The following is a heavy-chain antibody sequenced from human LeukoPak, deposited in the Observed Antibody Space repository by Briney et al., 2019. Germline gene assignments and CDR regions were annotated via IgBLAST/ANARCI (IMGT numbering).Heavy chain of an antibody. V-gene: IGHV3-48*03. Sequence: GGSLRLSCAASGFTFNSYDMNWVRQAPGKGLEWLSYISDAGNTVYYADSVKGRFTISRDNAKNSLSLQMNSLSAEDTAVYFCARGRADYYFDYWSQGTLVTVSS. CDR3: ARGRADYYFDY. CDR1: GFTFNSYD. D-gene: IGHD2-21*02. CDR2: ISDAGNTV. J-gene: IGHJ4*02.